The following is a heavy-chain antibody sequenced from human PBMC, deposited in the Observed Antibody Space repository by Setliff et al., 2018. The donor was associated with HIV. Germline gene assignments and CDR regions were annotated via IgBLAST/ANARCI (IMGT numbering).Heavy chain of an antibody. J-gene: IGHJ4*02. V-gene: IGHV3-15*07. Sequence: GGSLRLSCAASGFTFSNAWMNWVRQAPGKGLEWVGHIKSKTDGGTTDYAAPVKGRFTISRDDSKNTLCLQMNSLKTEDTAVYYCTTDPSSRGYWGQGALVTAPQ. D-gene: IGHD6-13*01. CDR1: GFTFSNAW. CDR2: IKSKTDGGTT. CDR3: TTDPSSRGY.